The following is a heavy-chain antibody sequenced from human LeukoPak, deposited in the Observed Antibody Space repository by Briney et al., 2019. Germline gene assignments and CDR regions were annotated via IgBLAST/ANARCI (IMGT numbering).Heavy chain of an antibody. CDR2: IYHSGST. Sequence: SETLSLTCTVSGGSISSGGYYWSWIRQPPGKGLEWIGYIYHSGSTYYNPSLKSRVTISVDRSKNQFSLKLSSVTAADTAVYYCARDLSVSGLGYMDVWGKGTTVTVSS. D-gene: IGHD3-16*01. CDR1: GGSISSGGYY. V-gene: IGHV4-30-2*01. J-gene: IGHJ6*03. CDR3: ARDLSVSGLGYMDV.